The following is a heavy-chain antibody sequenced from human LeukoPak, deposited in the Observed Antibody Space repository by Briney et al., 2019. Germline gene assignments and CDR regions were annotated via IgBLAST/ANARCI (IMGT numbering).Heavy chain of an antibody. Sequence: TGGSLRLSCVASGFTFNDHYMDWVRQAPGKGLEWVGRTRNKANRYTTEYAASVKGRFTISRDDSKTSVSLQMNSLKTEDTAVYYCARGGVVATTIFDYWGQGILVIVSS. CDR1: GFTFNDHY. D-gene: IGHD5-12*01. CDR2: TRNKANRYTT. J-gene: IGHJ4*02. CDR3: ARGGVVATTIFDY. V-gene: IGHV3-72*01.